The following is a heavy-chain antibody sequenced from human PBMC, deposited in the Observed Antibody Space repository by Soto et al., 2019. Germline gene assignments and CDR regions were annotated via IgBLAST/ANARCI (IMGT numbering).Heavy chain of an antibody. Sequence: SETLSLTCTVSGGSISSGGYYWSWIRQHPGKGLEWIGYIYYSGSTYYNPSLKSRVTISVDTSKNQFSLKLSSVTAADTAVYYCATASPLGNWFDPWGQGTLVTVSS. V-gene: IGHV4-31*03. D-gene: IGHD7-27*01. CDR3: ATASPLGNWFDP. CDR1: GGSISSGGYY. J-gene: IGHJ5*02. CDR2: IYYSGST.